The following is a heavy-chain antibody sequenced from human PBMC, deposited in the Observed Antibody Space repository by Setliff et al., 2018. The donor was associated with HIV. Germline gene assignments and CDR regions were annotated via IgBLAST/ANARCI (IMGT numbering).Heavy chain of an antibody. J-gene: IGHJ4*02. Sequence: PSETLSLTCTVSGDSINSGNYYWSWIRQHPGKGLEWIGYIYYSGSTYYSPSLKSRVTISEDTSKNQFSLKMSSVTAADTAVYYCATSPAGEILGSRPFYFDYWGQGTLVTVSS. D-gene: IGHD3-10*01. V-gene: IGHV4-31*03. CDR3: ATSPAGEILGSRPFYFDY. CDR2: IYYSGST. CDR1: GDSINSGNYY.